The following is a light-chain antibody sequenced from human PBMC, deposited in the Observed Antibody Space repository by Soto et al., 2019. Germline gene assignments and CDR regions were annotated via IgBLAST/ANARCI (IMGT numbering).Light chain of an antibody. V-gene: IGKV3-20*01. CDR2: GAS. J-gene: IGKJ3*01. Sequence: EMVLTQSPGTLSLSTGESATLSCRASQSVSSRYLAWYQQKPCQAPRLLLYGASSRATGIPDRFSGSGSGTDFTLTINRLEPEDFAVYYCHHYDNSPPFPFGPGTKVDI. CDR3: HHYDNSPPFP. CDR1: QSVSSRY.